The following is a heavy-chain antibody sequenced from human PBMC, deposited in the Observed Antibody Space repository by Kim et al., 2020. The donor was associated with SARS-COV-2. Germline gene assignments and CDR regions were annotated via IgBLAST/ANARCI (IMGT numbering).Heavy chain of an antibody. V-gene: IGHV3-30*01. Sequence: KYYADSVKGRFTISRDNSKNTLYLQMNSLRAEDTAVYYCARDRWNLGIDYWGQGTLVTVSS. J-gene: IGHJ4*02. CDR3: ARDRWNLGIDY. CDR2: K. D-gene: IGHD1-7*01.